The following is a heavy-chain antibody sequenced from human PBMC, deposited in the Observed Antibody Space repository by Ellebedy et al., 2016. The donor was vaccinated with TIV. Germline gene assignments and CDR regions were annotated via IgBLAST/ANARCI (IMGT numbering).Heavy chain of an antibody. V-gene: IGHV5-51*01. CDR1: GHIFATHW. Sequence: PGGSLRLSCKCSGHIFATHWIGWVRQMPGKGLEWMGIIYPGDSDTRYSPSVQGQVTISADKSISTAYLQWSSLKASDTAMYYCASTPGGSVTGGMDVWGQGTTVTVSS. CDR3: ASTPGGSVTGGMDV. CDR2: IYPGDSDT. J-gene: IGHJ6*02. D-gene: IGHD3-10*01.